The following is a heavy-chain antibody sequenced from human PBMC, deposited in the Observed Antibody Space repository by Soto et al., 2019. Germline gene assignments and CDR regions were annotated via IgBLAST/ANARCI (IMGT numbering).Heavy chain of an antibody. CDR3: ARDTSGYGAKRNNYFDY. Sequence: GASVKVSCKASGYTFTSYAIHWARQAPGQRLEWMGWINAGNGNTKYSQKFQGRVTITRDTSASTAYMELSSLRSEDTAVYYCARDTSGYGAKRNNYFDYWGQGTLVTVSS. CDR1: GYTFTSYA. CDR2: INAGNGNT. V-gene: IGHV1-3*01. D-gene: IGHD4-17*01. J-gene: IGHJ4*02.